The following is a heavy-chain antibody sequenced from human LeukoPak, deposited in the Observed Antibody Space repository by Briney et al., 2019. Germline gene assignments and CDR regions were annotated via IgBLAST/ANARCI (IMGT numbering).Heavy chain of an antibody. V-gene: IGHV3-20*04. Sequence: GGSLRLSCAASGFTFDDHGMSWVRQAPGKGLEWVSGIKWDGGRTGYADSVKGRFTISRDNAKNSVYLQMNSLRAEDTAVYYCARGKDIVVVPAALYFDYWGQGTLVTVSS. J-gene: IGHJ4*02. CDR2: IKWDGGRT. CDR3: ARGKDIVVVPAALYFDY. CDR1: GFTFDDHG. D-gene: IGHD2-2*01.